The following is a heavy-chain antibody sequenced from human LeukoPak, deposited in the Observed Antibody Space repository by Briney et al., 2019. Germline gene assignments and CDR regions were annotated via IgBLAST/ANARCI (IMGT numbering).Heavy chain of an antibody. CDR3: ARDLYYDFWSGYYPWYYYGMGV. CDR2: ISSSSSYI. J-gene: IGHJ6*02. Sequence: GGSLRLSCAASGFTFSSYSMNWVRQAPGKGLEWVSSISSSSSYIYYADSVKGRFTISRDNAKNSLYLQMNSLRAEDTAVYYCARDLYYDFWSGYYPWYYYGMGVWGQGTTVTVSS. CDR1: GFTFSSYS. V-gene: IGHV3-21*01. D-gene: IGHD3-3*01.